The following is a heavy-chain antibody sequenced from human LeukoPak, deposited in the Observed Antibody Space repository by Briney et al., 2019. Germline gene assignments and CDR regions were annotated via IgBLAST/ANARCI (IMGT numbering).Heavy chain of an antibody. CDR3: ATYIIGPTIDY. D-gene: IGHD3-10*01. Sequence: GGSLKLSCAASGFTVSSNYMSWVRQAPGKGLEWVSAISGSGGSTYYADSVKGRFTISRDNAKDSVGLQMNSLRADDTAIYYCATYIIGPTIDYWGQGTLVTVSA. J-gene: IGHJ4*02. CDR1: GFTVSSNY. V-gene: IGHV3-23*01. CDR2: ISGSGGST.